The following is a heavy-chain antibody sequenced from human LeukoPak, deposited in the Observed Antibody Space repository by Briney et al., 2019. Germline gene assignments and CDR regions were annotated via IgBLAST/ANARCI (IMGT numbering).Heavy chain of an antibody. CDR3: ARVPPSYYYDSSEDY. J-gene: IGHJ4*02. Sequence: PSETLSLTCAVSGGSISSSNWWSWVRQPPGKGLEWIGEIYHSGSTYYNPSLKSRVTISVDTSKNQFSLKLSSVTAADTAVYYCARVPPSYYYDSSEDYWGQGTLVTVSS. V-gene: IGHV4-4*02. D-gene: IGHD3-22*01. CDR1: GGSISSSNW. CDR2: IYHSGST.